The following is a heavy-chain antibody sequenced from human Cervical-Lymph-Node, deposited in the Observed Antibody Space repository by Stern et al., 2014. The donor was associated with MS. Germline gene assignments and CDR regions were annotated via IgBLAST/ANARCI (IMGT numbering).Heavy chain of an antibody. D-gene: IGHD3-10*02. CDR2: IYSSGNT. J-gene: IGHJ3*02. CDR3: ARYVTDDAFDI. V-gene: IGHV4-59*01. CDR1: GGPISSYY. Sequence: QVQLQESGPGLVKPSETLSLTCTVSGGPISSYYWSWIRQPPGKGLEWIGYIYSSGNTNYNPSLKSRVTISVDTSKNQFSLKLSSVTAADTAVYYCARYVTDDAFDIWGQGTMVTVSS.